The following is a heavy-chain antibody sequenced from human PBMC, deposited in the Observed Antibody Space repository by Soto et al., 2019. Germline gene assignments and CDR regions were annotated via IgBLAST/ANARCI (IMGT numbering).Heavy chain of an antibody. CDR2: IYYSGST. V-gene: IGHV4-59*01. J-gene: IGHJ6*02. CDR3: AREGTTVDSYYYYGMDV. CDR1: GGSISSYY. Sequence: QVQLQESGPGLVKPSETLSLTCTVSGGSISSYYWSWIRQPPGTGLEWIGYIYYSGSTNYNPSLKSRVTISVDTSKNQFSLKRSSVTAADTAVYYCAREGTTVDSYYYYGMDVWGQGTTVTVSS. D-gene: IGHD1-1*01.